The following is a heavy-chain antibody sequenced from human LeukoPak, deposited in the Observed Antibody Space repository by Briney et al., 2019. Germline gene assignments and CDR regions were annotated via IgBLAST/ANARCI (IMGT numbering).Heavy chain of an antibody. Sequence: GGSLRLSCAASGFTFSSYGMHWVRQAPGKGLEWVAVIWYDGSNKYYADSVKGRFTISRDNSKNTLYLQMNSLRAEDTAVYYCARDGRWLQFQVLDYWGQGTLVTVSS. V-gene: IGHV3-33*08. D-gene: IGHD5-24*01. CDR2: IWYDGSNK. CDR3: ARDGRWLQFQVLDY. CDR1: GFTFSSYG. J-gene: IGHJ4*02.